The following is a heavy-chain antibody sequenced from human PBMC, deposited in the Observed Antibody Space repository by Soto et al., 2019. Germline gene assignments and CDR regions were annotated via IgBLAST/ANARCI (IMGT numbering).Heavy chain of an antibody. CDR3: ARDRGKESRTETYYYYMDV. J-gene: IGHJ6*03. Sequence: GGSLRLSCAASGFNVTTNYMSGVRQAPGKGLEWVSVIYIGGSTYYADSVKGRFTISRDNSKNTLYLQMNSLRAEDTAVYYCARDRGKESRTETYYYYMDVWGKGTTVTVSS. V-gene: IGHV3-66*01. D-gene: IGHD2-2*01. CDR2: IYIGGST. CDR1: GFNVTTNY.